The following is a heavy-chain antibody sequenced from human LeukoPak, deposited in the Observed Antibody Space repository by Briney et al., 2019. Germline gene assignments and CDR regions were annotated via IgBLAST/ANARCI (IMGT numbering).Heavy chain of an antibody. V-gene: IGHV4-59*08. CDR1: GGSISSYY. CDR3: ARSPGQLWLAQYYYYYYGMDV. D-gene: IGHD5-18*01. Sequence: SETLSLTCTVSGGSISSYYWSWIRQPPGKGLEWIGYIYYSGSTNYNPSLKSRVTISVDTSKNQFSLKLSSVTAADTAVYYCARSPGQLWLAQYYYYYYGMDVWGQGTTVTVSS. J-gene: IGHJ6*02. CDR2: IYYSGST.